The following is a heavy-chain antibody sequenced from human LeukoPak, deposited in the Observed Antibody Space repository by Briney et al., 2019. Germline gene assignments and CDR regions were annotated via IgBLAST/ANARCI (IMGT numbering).Heavy chain of an antibody. CDR2: INSDGSST. CDR3: AREVAATGRYFEY. Sequence: PGGSLRLSCAASGFTFSSYWMHWVRQAPGKGLVWVSRINSDGSSTSYADSVKGRFTISRDNAKNTLYLQMNSLRAEDTAVYYCAREVAATGRYFEYWGQGTLVTVSS. CDR1: GFTFSSYW. D-gene: IGHD5-12*01. J-gene: IGHJ4*02. V-gene: IGHV3-74*01.